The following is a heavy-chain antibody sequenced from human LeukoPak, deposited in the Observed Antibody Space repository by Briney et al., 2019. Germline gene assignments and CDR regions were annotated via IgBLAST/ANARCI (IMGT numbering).Heavy chain of an antibody. CDR2: FDPEDGET. J-gene: IGHJ3*02. CDR1: GYTLTELS. Sequence: ASVKVSCKVSGYTLTELSMHWVRQAPGKGLEWMGGFDPEDGETIYAQKFQGRVTMTEDTSTDTAYMELSSLRSEDTAVYYCARDQGGSYHDAFDIWGQGTMATVSS. D-gene: IGHD1-26*01. V-gene: IGHV1-24*01. CDR3: ARDQGGSYHDAFDI.